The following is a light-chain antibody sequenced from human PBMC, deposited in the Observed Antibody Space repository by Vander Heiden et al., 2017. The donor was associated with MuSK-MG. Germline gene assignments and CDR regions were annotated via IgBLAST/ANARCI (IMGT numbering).Light chain of an antibody. Sequence: QSALTQPASVSGSPGQSITISCTGTSSDVGGYNYVSWYQQHPGNAPNLMIYDVSNRPSGVSNRCSGSKSGTTASPTTSGLQAEDEAEYYCSSYTSSSTYVFGTGTKVTVL. V-gene: IGLV2-14*01. J-gene: IGLJ1*01. CDR2: DVS. CDR1: SSDVGGYNY. CDR3: SSYTSSSTYV.